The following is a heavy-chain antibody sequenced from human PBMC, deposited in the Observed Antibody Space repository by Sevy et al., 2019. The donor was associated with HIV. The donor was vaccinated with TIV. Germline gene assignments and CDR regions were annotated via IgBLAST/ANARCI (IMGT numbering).Heavy chain of an antibody. D-gene: IGHD3-10*01. CDR2: INPVDNDK. J-gene: IGHJ4*02. V-gene: IGHV1-2*02. CDR1: GYTFSDYW. CDR3: ARGGSGGNY. Sequence: ASVKVSCKASGYTFSDYWIYWIRQAPGQGFEWMGWINPVDNDKRCAQPFQGRVTMTTDTSINTAYMEVYRLTSDDTAVYYCARGGSGGNYWGQGTLVTVSS.